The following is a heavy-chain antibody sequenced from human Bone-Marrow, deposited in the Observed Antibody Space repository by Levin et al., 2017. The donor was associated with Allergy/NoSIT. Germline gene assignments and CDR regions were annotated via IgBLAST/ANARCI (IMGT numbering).Heavy chain of an antibody. CDR1: GHAINTKYF. CDR2: FFHGGTT. CDR3: ARGLLLTYGMDV. J-gene: IGHJ6*02. D-gene: IGHD3-9*01. V-gene: IGHV4-38-2*01. Sequence: SETLSLTCDVSGHAINTKYFWAWVRQSPEEGLEWIATFFHGGTTYYSPSLQSRVTMSLDTSKNQFSLKLTSVTAADTAVYYCARGLLLTYGMDVWGQGTAVT.